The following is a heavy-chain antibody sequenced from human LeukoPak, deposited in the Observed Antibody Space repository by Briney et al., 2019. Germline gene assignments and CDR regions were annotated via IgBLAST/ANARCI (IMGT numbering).Heavy chain of an antibody. D-gene: IGHD6-13*01. CDR2: ISSRGSTI. CDR3: ARAGYSSSWYDY. V-gene: IGHV3-48*03. CDR1: GFTFSSYE. J-gene: IGHJ4*02. Sequence: PGGSLRLCCAASGFTFSSYEMNWVRQAPGKGLEWVSYISSRGSTIYYADSVKGRFTISRDNAKNSLYLQMNSLRAEDTAVYYCARAGYSSSWYDYWGQGTLVTASS.